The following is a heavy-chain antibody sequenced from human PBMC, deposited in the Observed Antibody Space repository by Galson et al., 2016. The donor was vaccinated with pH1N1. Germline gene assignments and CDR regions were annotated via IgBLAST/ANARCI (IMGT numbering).Heavy chain of an antibody. V-gene: IGHV3-7*01. D-gene: IGHD3-16*01. Sequence: SLRLSCAASGFIINNYYMTWVRQAPGKGLEWVANIDRTGIEKYYGDSVKGRFTISRDNSKNSLYLQMNSLRAEDTAVYYCEGGRAADYWGQGTLVTVSS. CDR1: GFIINNYY. CDR2: IDRTGIEK. J-gene: IGHJ4*02. CDR3: EGGRAADY.